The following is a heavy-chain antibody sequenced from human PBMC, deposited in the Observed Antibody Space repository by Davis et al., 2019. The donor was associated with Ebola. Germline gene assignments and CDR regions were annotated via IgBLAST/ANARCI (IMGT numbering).Heavy chain of an antibody. CDR3: ARIDHSREFARITTIYYYYMDV. J-gene: IGHJ6*03. V-gene: IGHV4-61*02. D-gene: IGHD4-11*01. Sequence: SETLSLTCTVSGGSISSSSYYWSWIRQPAGKGLEWVGRIYTSGSTNYNPSLKSRVTMSVDTSKNQFSLKLSSVTAADTAVYYCARIDHSREFARITTIYYYYMDVWGKGTTVTVSS. CDR2: IYTSGST. CDR1: GGSISSSSYY.